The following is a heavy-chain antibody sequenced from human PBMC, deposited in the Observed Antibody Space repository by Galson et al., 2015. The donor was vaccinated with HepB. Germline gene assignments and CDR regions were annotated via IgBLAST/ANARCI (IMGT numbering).Heavy chain of an antibody. J-gene: IGHJ6*03. Sequence: SVKVSCKASGYTFTNYYMHWVRQAPGQGLEWMGIINPSGGSTRYEQTFQGRITMTSDTSTYTVYMELSSLRSEDTAVYYCARGGNYYDSSDYHSYYYYYMDVWGKGTTVTVSS. CDR1: GYTFTNYY. CDR2: INPSGGST. V-gene: IGHV1-46*03. CDR3: ARGGNYYDSSDYHSYYYYYMDV. D-gene: IGHD3-22*01.